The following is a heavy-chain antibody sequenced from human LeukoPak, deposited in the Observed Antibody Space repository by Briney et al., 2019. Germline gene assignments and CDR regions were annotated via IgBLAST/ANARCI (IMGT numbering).Heavy chain of an antibody. Sequence: SETLSLTCTVSGGSISGYYWHWIRLPPGKGLEWIGYIYYSGSTSYNPSLKSRLTISLDTSKNQFSLRLSSVTAADTAVYYCARFSGWIRSYFDYWGQGTLVPVSS. J-gene: IGHJ4*02. D-gene: IGHD6-19*01. CDR1: GGSISGYY. CDR2: IYYSGST. CDR3: ARFSGWIRSYFDY. V-gene: IGHV4-59*08.